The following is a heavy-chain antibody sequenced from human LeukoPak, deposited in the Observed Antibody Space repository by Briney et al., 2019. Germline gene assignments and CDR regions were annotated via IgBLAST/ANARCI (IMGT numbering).Heavy chain of an antibody. CDR2: ISSSSSYI. J-gene: IGHJ4*02. Sequence: GWSLRLSCAASGFTFSSYSMNWVRQAPGKGLEWVSSISSSSSYIYYADSVKGRFTISRDNAKNSLYLQMNSLRAEDTAVYFCARDTQEREMYYFDYWGQGTLITVSS. CDR1: GFTFSSYS. V-gene: IGHV3-21*04. D-gene: IGHD1-1*01. CDR3: ARDTQEREMYYFDY.